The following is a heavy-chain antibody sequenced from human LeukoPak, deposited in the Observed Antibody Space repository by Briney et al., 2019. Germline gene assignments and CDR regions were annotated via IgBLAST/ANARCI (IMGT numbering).Heavy chain of an antibody. D-gene: IGHD4-11*01. V-gene: IGHV4-34*01. Sequence: PSETLSLTCAVYGGSFSDYYWSWIRQPPGKGLEWIGEINHSGSTNYNPSLKSRVTISVDTSKNQFSLKLSSVTAADTAVYYCARQTRLHIRPLDYWGQGTLVTVPS. CDR2: INHSGST. J-gene: IGHJ4*02. CDR3: ARQTRLHIRPLDY. CDR1: GGSFSDYY.